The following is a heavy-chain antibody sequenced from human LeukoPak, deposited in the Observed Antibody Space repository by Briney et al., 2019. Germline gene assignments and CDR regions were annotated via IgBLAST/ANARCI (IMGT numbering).Heavy chain of an antibody. CDR2: INHSGST. CDR3: ARGRLEWLLQNGKYYFDY. V-gene: IGHV4-34*01. J-gene: IGHJ4*02. Sequence: GSLRLSCAASGFTFSNAWMSWVRQPPGKGLEWIGEINHSGSTNYNPSLKSRVTISVDTSKNQFSLKLSSVTAADTAVYYCARGRLEWLLQNGKYYFDYWGQGTLVTVSS. D-gene: IGHD3-3*01. CDR1: GFTFSNAW.